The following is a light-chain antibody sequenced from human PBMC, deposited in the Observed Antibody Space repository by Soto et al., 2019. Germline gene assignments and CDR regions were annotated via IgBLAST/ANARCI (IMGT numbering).Light chain of an antibody. Sequence: QSVLTHPASVSGSPGQSITISCTGTSSDVGAYNSISWYQQHPGKAPKLIIYEVINRPSGVSNRFSGSKSGNTASLTISGLQPEDEADYYCSSYTSIITVVFGGGTKVTVL. CDR2: EVI. J-gene: IGLJ2*01. V-gene: IGLV2-14*01. CDR3: SSYTSIITVV. CDR1: SSDVGAYNS.